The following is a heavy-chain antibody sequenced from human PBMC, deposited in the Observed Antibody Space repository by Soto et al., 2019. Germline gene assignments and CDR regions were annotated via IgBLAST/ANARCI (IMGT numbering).Heavy chain of an antibody. Sequence: ASVKVSCEASGYTFTSYGISWVRQAPGQGLEWMGWISAYNGNTNYAQKLQGRVTMTTDTSTSTAYMELRSVRSDDTAVYYCARGTIFGVVTYYYYYGMDVWGQGTTVTVSS. CDR3: ARGTIFGVVTYYYYYGMDV. CDR2: ISAYNGNT. D-gene: IGHD3-3*01. V-gene: IGHV1-18*01. CDR1: GYTFTSYG. J-gene: IGHJ6*02.